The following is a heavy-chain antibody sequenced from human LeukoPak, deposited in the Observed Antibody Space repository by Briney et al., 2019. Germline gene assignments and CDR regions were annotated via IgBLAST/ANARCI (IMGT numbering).Heavy chain of an antibody. CDR2: ISYDGSNK. D-gene: IGHD4-23*01. V-gene: IGHV3-30-3*01. Sequence: GGSLRLSCAASGFTFSSYAMHWVRQAPGKGLEWVAVISYDGSNKYYADSVKGRFTISRDNPKNTLYLQMNSLRAEDTAVYYCARDISVVTPNFDYWGQGTLVTVSS. CDR1: GFTFSSYA. J-gene: IGHJ4*02. CDR3: ARDISVVTPNFDY.